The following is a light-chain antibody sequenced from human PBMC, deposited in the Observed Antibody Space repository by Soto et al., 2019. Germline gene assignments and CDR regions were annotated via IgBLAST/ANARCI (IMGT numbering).Light chain of an antibody. CDR2: DVS. CDR1: SSDVGAYNY. V-gene: IGLV2-14*01. Sequence: QSVLTQPASVSGSPGQSITIPCTGTSSDVGAYNYVSWYQQHPDKAPKLIIYDVSNRPSGVSNRFSGSKSGNTASLTISGLQTEDEADYYCNSYTTSSTHIFGGGTKLTVL. CDR3: NSYTTSSTHI. J-gene: IGLJ2*01.